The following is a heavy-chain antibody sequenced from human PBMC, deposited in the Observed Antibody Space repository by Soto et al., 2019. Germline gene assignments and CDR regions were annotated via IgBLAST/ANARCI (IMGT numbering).Heavy chain of an antibody. CDR2: ISSSSSYI. CDR3: AKDTSSSPYYMDV. D-gene: IGHD6-13*01. V-gene: IGHV3-21*04. Sequence: GGSLRLSCAASGFTFSSYSMNWVRQAPGKGLEWVSSISSSSSYIYYADSVKGRFIISRDNSKNTLHLQMNSLRAEDTAVYYCAKDTSSSPYYMDVWGKGTTVTVSS. CDR1: GFTFSSYS. J-gene: IGHJ6*03.